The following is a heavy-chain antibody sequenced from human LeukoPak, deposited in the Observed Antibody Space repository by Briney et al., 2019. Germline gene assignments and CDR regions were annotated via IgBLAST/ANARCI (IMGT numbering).Heavy chain of an antibody. Sequence: GGSLILSRAVSGFTFSSHWMNWVHQAPGKGLEWVASIKQDGGEKSYVDSVKGRFTISRDNAKNSLYLQMSSLRVEDTAIYYCARDGTAAGLYFDLWGQGTPVTVSS. CDR3: ARDGTAAGLYFDL. D-gene: IGHD6-13*01. J-gene: IGHJ4*01. CDR2: IKQDGGEK. CDR1: GFTFSSHW. V-gene: IGHV3-7*01.